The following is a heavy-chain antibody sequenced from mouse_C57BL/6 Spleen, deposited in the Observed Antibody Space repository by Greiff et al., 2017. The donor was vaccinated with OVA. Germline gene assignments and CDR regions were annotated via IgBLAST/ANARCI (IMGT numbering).Heavy chain of an antibody. Sequence: VQLQQSGAELVRPGASVKLSCTASGFNIKDDYMHWVKQRPEQGLEWIGWIDPENGDTEYASKFQGKATITADTSSNTAYLQLSSLTSEDTAVYYWTTRGAMDYWGQGTSVTVSS. CDR2: IDPENGDT. CDR3: TTRGAMDY. J-gene: IGHJ4*01. CDR1: GFNIKDDY. V-gene: IGHV14-4*01.